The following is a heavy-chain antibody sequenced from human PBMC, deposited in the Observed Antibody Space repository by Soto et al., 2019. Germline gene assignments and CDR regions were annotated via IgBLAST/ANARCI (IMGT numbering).Heavy chain of an antibody. D-gene: IGHD2-2*01. CDR2: IYYSGST. Sequence: SETLSLTCTVSGGSISSYYWSWIRQPPGKGLEWIGYIYYSGSTNYNPSLKSRITIKVDTSKNQFSLKLSSVTAADTAEYYYARDGGDESGYCSSTSCYGMDVWGQGTTVTVSS. V-gene: IGHV4-59*01. CDR3: ARDGGDESGYCSSTSCYGMDV. J-gene: IGHJ6*02. CDR1: GGSISSYY.